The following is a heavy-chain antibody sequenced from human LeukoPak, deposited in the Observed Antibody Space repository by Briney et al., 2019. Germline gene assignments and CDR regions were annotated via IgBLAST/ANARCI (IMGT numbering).Heavy chain of an antibody. CDR2: IKSKTDGGTT. CDR1: GFTFSNAW. CDR3: ILASAGPAY. J-gene: IGHJ4*02. V-gene: IGHV3-15*01. Sequence: PGGSLRLSCAASGFTFSNAWMTWVRQAPGKGLEWVGRIKSKTDGGTTDYAEPVKGRSTVSRDDSKNTLYLQMNTLKTEDTAVYYCILASAGPAYWGRGTLVTVSS. D-gene: IGHD6-13*01.